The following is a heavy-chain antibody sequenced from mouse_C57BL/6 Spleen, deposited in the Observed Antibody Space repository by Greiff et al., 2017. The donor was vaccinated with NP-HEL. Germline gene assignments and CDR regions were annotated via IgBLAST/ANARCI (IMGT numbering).Heavy chain of an antibody. CDR1: GYTFTDYN. Sequence: EVKLQESGPELVKPGASVKIPCKASGYTFTDYNMDWVKQSHGKSLEWIGDINPNNGGTIYNQKFKGKATLTVDKSSSTAYMELRSLTSEDTAVYYCARRAYYSKWFAYWGQGTLVTVSA. CDR2: INPNNGGT. CDR3: ARRAYYSKWFAY. V-gene: IGHV1-18*01. D-gene: IGHD2-5*01. J-gene: IGHJ3*01.